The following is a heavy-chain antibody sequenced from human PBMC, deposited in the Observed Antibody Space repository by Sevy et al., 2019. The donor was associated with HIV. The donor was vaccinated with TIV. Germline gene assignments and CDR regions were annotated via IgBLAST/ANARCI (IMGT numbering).Heavy chain of an antibody. J-gene: IGHJ4*02. CDR2: ISSSSSYI. Sequence: GGSLRLSCAASGFTFSSYSMDWVRQAPGKGLEWVSSISSSSSYIYYADSVKGRLTISRDNAKNSLNLQMNSLRAEDTSVYYCARYSSSWYVSDYWGQGTLVTVSS. CDR3: ARYSSSWYVSDY. V-gene: IGHV3-21*01. CDR1: GFTFSSYS. D-gene: IGHD6-13*01.